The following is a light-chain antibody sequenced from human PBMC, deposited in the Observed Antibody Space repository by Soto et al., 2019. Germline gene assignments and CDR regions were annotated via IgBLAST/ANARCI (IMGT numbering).Light chain of an antibody. J-gene: IGKJ1*01. CDR3: QQYGSSRT. Sequence: EILFTHSPATLTLSPLERATLSCRASQSVSSDYLAWYQQKPGQAPRLLIYGASTRATGIPDKFSGGGSGTDFTLTISRLETEDFAVYYCQQYGSSRTFGRGTKVDIK. V-gene: IGKV3-20*01. CDR2: GAS. CDR1: QSVSSDY.